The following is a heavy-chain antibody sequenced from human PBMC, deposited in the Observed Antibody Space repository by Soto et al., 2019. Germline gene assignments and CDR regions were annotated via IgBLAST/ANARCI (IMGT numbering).Heavy chain of an antibody. Sequence: GGSLRLSCAASGFTFSSYAMSWVRQAPGKGLEWVSAISGSGGSTYYADSVKGRFTISRDNSKNTLYLQMNSLRAEDTAVYYCAKVLSHQTNNGMDVWGQGTTVTVSS. CDR3: AKVLSHQTNNGMDV. V-gene: IGHV3-23*01. CDR2: ISGSGGST. D-gene: IGHD2-15*01. CDR1: GFTFSSYA. J-gene: IGHJ6*02.